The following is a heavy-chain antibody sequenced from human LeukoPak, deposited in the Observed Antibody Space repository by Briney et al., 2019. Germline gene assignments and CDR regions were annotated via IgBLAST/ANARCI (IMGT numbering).Heavy chain of an antibody. CDR1: GGSFSGYY. Sequence: PSETLSLTCAVYGGSFSGYYWSWIRQPPGKGLEWIGEINHSGSTNYNPSLKSRVTISVDTSKNQFSLKLSSVTAADTAVYYCARQAYDFWSGYSSGPYYYYYGMGVWGQGTTVTVSS. D-gene: IGHD3-3*01. J-gene: IGHJ6*02. CDR2: INHSGST. CDR3: ARQAYDFWSGYSSGPYYYYYGMGV. V-gene: IGHV4-34*01.